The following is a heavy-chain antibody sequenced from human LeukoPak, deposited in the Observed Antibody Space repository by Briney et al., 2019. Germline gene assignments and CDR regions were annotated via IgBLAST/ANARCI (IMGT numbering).Heavy chain of an antibody. CDR3: ARNRFRRGFWSGYLN. V-gene: IGHV1-69*13. CDR1: GRTFSSYA. CDR2: IIPIFGTA. Sequence: GASVKVSCKASGRTFSSYAISWVRQAPGQGLEWMGGIIPIFGTANYAQKFQGRVMITADESTSTAYMELSSLRSEDTAVYYCARNRFRRGFWSGYLNWGQGTLVTVSS. J-gene: IGHJ4*02. D-gene: IGHD3-3*01.